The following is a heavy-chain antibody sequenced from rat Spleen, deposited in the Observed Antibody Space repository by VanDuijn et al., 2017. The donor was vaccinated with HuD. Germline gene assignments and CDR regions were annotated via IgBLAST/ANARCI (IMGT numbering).Heavy chain of an antibody. CDR1: GFTFSDYY. D-gene: IGHD1-11*01. J-gene: IGHJ2*01. CDR2: ISYEGSST. V-gene: IGHV5-22*01. CDR3: ARGGTD. Sequence: EVQLVESGGGLVQPGRSLKLSCAASGFTFSDYYMAWVRQAPKKGLEWVASISYEGSSTYYGDSVKGRFTISRDNAKSTLYLQMNSLRSEDTATYYCARGGTDWGQGVMVTVSS.